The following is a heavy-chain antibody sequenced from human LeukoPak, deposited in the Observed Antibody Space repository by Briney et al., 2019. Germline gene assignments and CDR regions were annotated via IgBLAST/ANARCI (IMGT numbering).Heavy chain of an antibody. CDR3: ARDLWNFYDDSGYNRDFDS. J-gene: IGHJ5*01. V-gene: IGHV1-18*01. CDR1: TSR. CDR2: IGTYGGDT. D-gene: IGHD3-22*01. Sequence: GSVKVSCKATSRISWVRQAPGQGLKWMGWIGTYGGDTYYAQKFQGRITVTTDTSTSTVYMELRNLRSDDTAVYYCARDLWNFYDDSGYNRDFDSWGQGTLVTVSS.